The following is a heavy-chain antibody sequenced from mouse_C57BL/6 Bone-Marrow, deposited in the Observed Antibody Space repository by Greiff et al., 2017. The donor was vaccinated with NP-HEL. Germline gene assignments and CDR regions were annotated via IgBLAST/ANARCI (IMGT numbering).Heavy chain of an antibody. CDR1: GYAFSSSW. Sequence: QVQLQQSGPELVKPGASVKISCKASGYAFSSSWMNWVKQRPGKGLEWIGRIYPGDGDTNYNGKFKGKATLTADKSSSTAYMQLSSLTSEDSAVYFCARHGSSFSLFAYWGQGTLVTVSA. D-gene: IGHD1-1*01. J-gene: IGHJ3*01. CDR2: IYPGDGDT. CDR3: ARHGSSFSLFAY. V-gene: IGHV1-82*01.